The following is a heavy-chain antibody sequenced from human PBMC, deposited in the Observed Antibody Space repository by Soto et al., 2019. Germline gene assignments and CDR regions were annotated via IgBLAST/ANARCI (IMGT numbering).Heavy chain of an antibody. CDR1: GGSISSYY. V-gene: IGHV4-4*07. CDR3: ARGRDWRWLQLLGAFDI. D-gene: IGHD5-12*01. CDR2: IYTSGST. Sequence: QVQLQESGPGLVKPSETLSLTCTVSGGSISSYYWSWIRQPAGKGLEWIGRIYTSGSTNYNPSLKSRVTMSVDTSKNQFSLKLSSVTAADTAVYYCARGRDWRWLQLLGAFDIWGQGTMVTVSS. J-gene: IGHJ3*02.